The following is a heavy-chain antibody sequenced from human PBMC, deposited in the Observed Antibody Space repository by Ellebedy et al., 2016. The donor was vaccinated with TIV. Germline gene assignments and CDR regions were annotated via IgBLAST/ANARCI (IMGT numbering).Heavy chain of an antibody. D-gene: IGHD3-10*01. Sequence: ASSVKVSCKASGYTFTGYYIHWVRQAPGQGLQWMGWINPNSGVTNYAQKFQDWVTMTRDTSITTAYMELSRLKSDDTAEYYCARAPSIVYGSGSYRFGPWGQGTLLTVSS. CDR2: INPNSGVT. CDR1: GYTFTGYY. V-gene: IGHV1-2*04. J-gene: IGHJ5*02. CDR3: ARAPSIVYGSGSYRFGP.